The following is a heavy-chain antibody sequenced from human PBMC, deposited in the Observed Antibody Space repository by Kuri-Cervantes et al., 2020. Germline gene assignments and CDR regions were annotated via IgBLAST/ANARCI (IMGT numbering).Heavy chain of an antibody. CDR3: ARDIVGATTDNAFDI. CDR1: GFTFSDYY. J-gene: IGHJ3*02. D-gene: IGHD1-26*01. CDR2: IKQDGSEK. V-gene: IGHV3-7*01. Sequence: GGSLRLSCAASGFTFSDYYMSWIRQAPGKGLEWVANIKQDGSEKYYVDSVKGRFTISRDNAKNSLYLQMNRLRAEDTAVYYCARDIVGATTDNAFDIWGQGTMVTVSS.